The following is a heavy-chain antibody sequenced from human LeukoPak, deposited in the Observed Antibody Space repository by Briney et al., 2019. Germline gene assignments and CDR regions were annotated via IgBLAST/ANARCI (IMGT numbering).Heavy chain of an antibody. CDR1: TFTASSKY. D-gene: IGHD3-3*01. CDR3: ARDQVVTIFGVVISGMDV. V-gene: IGHV3-53*01. Sequence: AGSLRLSCAAYTFTASSKYMSCVRQAPGKGLEWDSVIYSGGSTYYADSVKGRFTISRDNSKNTLYLQMNSLRDEDTAVYYCARDQVVTIFGVVISGMDVWGQGTTVTVSS. J-gene: IGHJ6*02. CDR2: IYSGGST.